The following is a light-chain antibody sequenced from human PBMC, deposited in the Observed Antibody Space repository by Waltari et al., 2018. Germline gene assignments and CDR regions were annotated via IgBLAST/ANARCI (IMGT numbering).Light chain of an antibody. CDR2: ADS. Sequence: QAVLTQPSSASGTPGQRVTLSCSGSSSNIGSNAVHWYHQVPGTAPKLLIYADSQRPSGVPDRFSGSKSDTSASLAISGLQSEDEAEYYCATWDNNLTVLYVFGTGTKVTVL. J-gene: IGLJ1*01. V-gene: IGLV1-44*01. CDR3: ATWDNNLTVLYV. CDR1: SSNIGSNA.